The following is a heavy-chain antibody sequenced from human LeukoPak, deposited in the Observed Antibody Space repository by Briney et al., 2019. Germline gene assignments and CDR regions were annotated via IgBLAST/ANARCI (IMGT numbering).Heavy chain of an antibody. CDR2: IGSDYKT. CDR1: GFTFSGFA. J-gene: IGHJ5*02. Sequence: QPGGSLRLSCAASGFTFSGFAMTWVRQAPGKGLEWVSSIGSDYKTHYSESVKGRFAISRDNSKNTLYLQMNSLRAEDTAVYYCAKGFFRVASWFDPWGQGTLVTVSS. V-gene: IGHV3-23*01. CDR3: AKGFFRVASWFDP. D-gene: IGHD2-15*01.